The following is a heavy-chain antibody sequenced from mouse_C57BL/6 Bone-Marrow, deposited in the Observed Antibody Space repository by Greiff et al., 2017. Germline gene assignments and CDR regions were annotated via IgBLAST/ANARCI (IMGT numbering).Heavy chain of an antibody. Sequence: QVTLKESGPGILQPSQTLSLTCSFSGFSLSTFGMGVGWIRQPSGKGLEWLAHIWWDDDKYYNPALKNRLTISKDTSKNQIFLTFAKVDTVDTATYYCARISPGYDCYAMDYWGQGTSVTVSS. CDR2: IWWDDDK. J-gene: IGHJ4*01. V-gene: IGHV8-8*01. D-gene: IGHD2-2*01. CDR1: GFSLSTFGMG. CDR3: ARISPGYDCYAMDY.